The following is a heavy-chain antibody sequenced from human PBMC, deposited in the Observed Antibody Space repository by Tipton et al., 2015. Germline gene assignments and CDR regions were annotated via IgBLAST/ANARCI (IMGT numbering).Heavy chain of an antibody. J-gene: IGHJ6*02. V-gene: IGHV4-59*01. CDR2: IYYSGST. D-gene: IGHD6-6*01. Sequence: GLVKPSETLSLTCTVSGGSFSDYYWSWIRQSPGEGLEWIGYIYYSGSTNYNPSLKSRVTISVDTSKDQFSLKLSSVTAADTAVYYCARDLGQQLVGPYYFHYAMDVWGQGTSVTVSS. CDR1: GGSFSDYY. CDR3: ARDLGQQLVGPYYFHYAMDV.